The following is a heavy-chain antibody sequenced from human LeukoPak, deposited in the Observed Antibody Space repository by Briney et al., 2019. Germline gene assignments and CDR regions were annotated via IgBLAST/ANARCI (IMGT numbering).Heavy chain of an antibody. CDR1: GFSFSSYW. V-gene: IGHV3-74*01. CDR3: PRDNTYMFDY. D-gene: IGHD2-2*02. J-gene: IGHJ4*02. Sequence: GGSLRLSCAASGFSFSSYWMNWVRQAPGRGLVWVAHINTDGRTTTYADSVKGRFTVARDNAKNTLYLEMNRLRAEDTAVYYCPRDNTYMFDYWGQGTQLTVSS. CDR2: INTDGRTT.